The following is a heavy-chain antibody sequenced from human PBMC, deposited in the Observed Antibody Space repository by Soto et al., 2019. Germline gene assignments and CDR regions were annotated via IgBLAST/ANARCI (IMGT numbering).Heavy chain of an antibody. D-gene: IGHD1-26*01. V-gene: IGHV3-23*01. CDR2: ISGSGCST. CDR1: GFTFSSYA. Sequence: EVQLLESGGGLVQPGGSLRLSCAASGFTFSSYAMRWVRQAPVKGLEWVSAISGSGCSTYYADSVKGRFTISRDNSKNTLYLQMNRLRAEDTAVYYCARRGSGSYYDYWGQGTLVTVSS. CDR3: ARRGSGSYYDY. J-gene: IGHJ4*02.